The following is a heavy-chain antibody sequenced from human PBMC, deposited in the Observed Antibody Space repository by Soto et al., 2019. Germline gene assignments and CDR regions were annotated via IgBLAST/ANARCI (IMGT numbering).Heavy chain of an antibody. D-gene: IGHD2-8*02. CDR1: GFTFSDHG. CDR3: TREGTGRLRYAFDV. Sequence: QVQLVESGGGVVPHGTSLRLSCAASGFTFSDHGMHWVRQAPGKGLEWVAVVSAAGGTTYYADSVKGRLTLSRDNSRNTLSLQMNSLTSVDTAVYYCTREGTGRLRYAFDVWGQGTVVTVSS. CDR2: VSAAGGTT. V-gene: IGHV3-30*03. J-gene: IGHJ3*01.